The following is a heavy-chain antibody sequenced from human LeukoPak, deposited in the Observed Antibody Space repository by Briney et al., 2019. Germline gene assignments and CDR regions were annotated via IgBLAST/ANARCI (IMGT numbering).Heavy chain of an antibody. J-gene: IGHJ3*02. D-gene: IGHD3-22*01. Sequence: SVKVSCKASGGTFSSYAISWVRQAPGQGLEWMGRIIPILGIANYAQKFQGRVTITADKSTSTAYMELSSLRSEDTAVYYCARDVHNYYDSSDDAFDIWGQGTMATVSS. CDR1: GGTFSSYA. V-gene: IGHV1-69*04. CDR2: IIPILGIA. CDR3: ARDVHNYYDSSDDAFDI.